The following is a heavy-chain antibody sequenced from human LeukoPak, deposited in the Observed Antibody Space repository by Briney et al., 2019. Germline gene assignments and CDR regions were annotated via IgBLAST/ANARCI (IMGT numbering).Heavy chain of an antibody. CDR2: IYYSGST. J-gene: IGHJ4*02. V-gene: IGHV4-59*01. CDR3: ARVDPDSSSTLEVFDY. D-gene: IGHD6-6*01. Sequence: SETLSLTCTVSGGSISYYYWSWIRQPPGKGLGWIVYIYYSGSTNYNPSLKSRVTISVDTSKNQFSLKLSSVTAADTAVYYCARVDPDSSSTLEVFDYWGQGTLVTVSS. CDR1: GGSISYYY.